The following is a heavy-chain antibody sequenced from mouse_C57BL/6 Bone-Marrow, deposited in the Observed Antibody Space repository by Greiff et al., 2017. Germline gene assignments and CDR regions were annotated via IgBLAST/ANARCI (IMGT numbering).Heavy chain of an antibody. J-gene: IGHJ1*03. CDR3: ARRAYGRPWYFDV. V-gene: IGHV1-53*01. Sequence: HVQLQQPGTELVKPGASVTLSCKASGYTFTSYWMHWVKQRPGQGLEWIGNINPSNGGTNYNEKFKSKATLTVDKSSSTAYMQLSSLTSEDSAVDYCARRAYGRPWYFDVWGTGTTVTVSS. CDR1: GYTFTSYW. D-gene: IGHD1-1*01. CDR2: INPSNGGT.